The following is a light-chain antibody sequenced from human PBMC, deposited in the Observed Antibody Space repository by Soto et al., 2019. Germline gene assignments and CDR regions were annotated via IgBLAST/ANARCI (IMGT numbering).Light chain of an antibody. CDR1: QSISSS. CDR2: DAS. V-gene: IGKV1-5*01. J-gene: IGKJ1*01. Sequence: DIQMTQSPSTLSASIGDRVTITCRATQSISSSLAWYQQKPGKAPQLLIYDASSLESGVPSRFSGSGSGTEFTLTISSLQPDDFATFYCQHYDSYSPSFGQGTKVDIK. CDR3: QHYDSYSPS.